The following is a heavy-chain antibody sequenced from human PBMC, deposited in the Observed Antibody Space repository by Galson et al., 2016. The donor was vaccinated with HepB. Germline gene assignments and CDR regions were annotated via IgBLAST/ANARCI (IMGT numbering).Heavy chain of an antibody. V-gene: IGHV1-46*01. CDR3: ARRITGTTGGMDV. Sequence: SVKVSCKASGYTFTSYYMHWVRQAPGQGLEWMGIINPSGGSTSYAQKFQGRVTMTGDTSTSTVYMELSSLRSDDTAVYYCARRITGTTGGMDVWDQGTTVTASS. CDR2: INPSGGST. CDR1: GYTFTSYY. D-gene: IGHD1-7*01. J-gene: IGHJ6*02.